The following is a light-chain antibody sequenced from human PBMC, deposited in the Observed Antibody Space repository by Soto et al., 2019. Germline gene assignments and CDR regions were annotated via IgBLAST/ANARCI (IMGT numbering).Light chain of an antibody. CDR2: KAS. CDR3: QQYNSYRA. J-gene: IGKJ1*01. V-gene: IGKV1-5*03. CDR1: ESIDSW. Sequence: DIQMTQSPPTLSASVGDRVTITCRASESIDSWLAWHQQKPGRAPKLLISKASSLESGVPSRFSGSGFGTEFPLTISLLQPDDFATYYCQQYNSYRAFGQGTKVDIK.